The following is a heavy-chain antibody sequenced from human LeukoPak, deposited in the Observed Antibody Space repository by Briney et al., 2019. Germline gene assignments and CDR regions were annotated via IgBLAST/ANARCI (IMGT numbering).Heavy chain of an antibody. V-gene: IGHV3-74*01. D-gene: IGHD3-16*01. CDR1: GFTFSSYW. J-gene: IGHJ4*02. CDR3: ARYDGGVAIDY. Sequence: GGPLRLSCAASGFTFSSYWMHWVRQAPGKGLVWVSRINSDGSSTSYADSVKGRFTISRDNAKNTLYLQMNSLRAEDTAVYYCARYDGGVAIDYWGQGTLVTVSS. CDR2: INSDGSST.